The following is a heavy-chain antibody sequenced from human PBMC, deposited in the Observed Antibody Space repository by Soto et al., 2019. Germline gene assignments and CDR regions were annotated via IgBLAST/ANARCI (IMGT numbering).Heavy chain of an antibody. V-gene: IGHV3-23*01. CDR3: AKVFYYYDSSGYYYFDY. Sequence: SGGSLRLSCAASGFTFSSYAVSWVRQAPGKGPEWISSISGSGSTICYADSVKGRFTISRDNSKNTLYLQMSSLRAEDTAVYYCAKVFYYYDSSGYYYFDYWGQGTLVTVSS. CDR2: ISGSGSTI. D-gene: IGHD3-22*01. J-gene: IGHJ4*02. CDR1: GFTFSSYA.